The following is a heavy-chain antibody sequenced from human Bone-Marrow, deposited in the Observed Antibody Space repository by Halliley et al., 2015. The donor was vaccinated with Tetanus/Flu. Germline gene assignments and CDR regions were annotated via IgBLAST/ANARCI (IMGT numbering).Heavy chain of an antibody. V-gene: IGHV3-33*01. J-gene: IGHJ6*01. D-gene: IGHD3-16*01. CDR3: ARDTWTILWDYCAMDV. CDR2: MWYDGSSE. Sequence: SLRLSCAASGFTLKNYGMHWVRQAPGRGLEWVAVMWYDGSSEYYSDSVKARFTISRDNSKNTLYLQMNSLRAEDTALYYCARDTWTILWDYCAMDVWGQGTTATVSS. CDR1: GFTLKNYG.